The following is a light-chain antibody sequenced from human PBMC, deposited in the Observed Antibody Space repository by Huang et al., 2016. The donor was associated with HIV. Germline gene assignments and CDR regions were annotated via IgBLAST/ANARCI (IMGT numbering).Light chain of an antibody. V-gene: IGKV1-NL1*01. CDR1: QCISNS. CDR2: AAS. Sequence: DIQLTQSPSSLSASVGDRVTITCRASQCISNSLAWYQQKPGKAPKLLLYAASRLESGVPSRFSGSGSGTDYTLTISSLQPEDFATYYCQQYYSTPRTFGQGTKVEIK. J-gene: IGKJ1*01. CDR3: QQYYSTPRT.